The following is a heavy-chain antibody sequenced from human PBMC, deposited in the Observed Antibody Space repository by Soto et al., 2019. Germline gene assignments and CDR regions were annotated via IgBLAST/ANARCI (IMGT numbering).Heavy chain of an antibody. V-gene: IGHV3-72*01. D-gene: IGHD3-22*01. Sequence: GGSLRLSCAASGFTFSDHYMDWVRQAPGKGLEWVGRTRNKANSYTTEYAASVKGRFTISRDDSKNSLYLQMNSLKTEDTAVYYCARLYYYDSSGYYTDDAFDIWGQGTMVTVSS. CDR3: ARLYYYDSSGYYTDDAFDI. CDR2: TRNKANSYTT. CDR1: GFTFSDHY. J-gene: IGHJ3*02.